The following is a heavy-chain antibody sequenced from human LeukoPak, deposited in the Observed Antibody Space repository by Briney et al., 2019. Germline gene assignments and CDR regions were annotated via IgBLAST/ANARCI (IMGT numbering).Heavy chain of an antibody. V-gene: IGHV1-18*01. CDR1: GYTFTSYG. Sequence: ASVKVSCKASGYTFTSYGISWVRQAPGQGLEWMGWISAYNGNTNYAQKLQGRVTITADESTSTAYMELSSLRSEDTAVCYCASPTGYCSSTSCYPRDYYYGMDVWGQGTTVTVSS. CDR3: ASPTGYCSSTSCYPRDYYYGMDV. J-gene: IGHJ6*02. CDR2: ISAYNGNT. D-gene: IGHD2-2*01.